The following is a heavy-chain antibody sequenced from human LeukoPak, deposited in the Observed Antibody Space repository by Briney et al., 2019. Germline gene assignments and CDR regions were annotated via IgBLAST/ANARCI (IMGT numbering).Heavy chain of an antibody. D-gene: IGHD3-9*01. CDR1: GGSISSYY. CDR3: ARGPEYYDILTGYYD. CDR2: IYTSGST. V-gene: IGHV4-4*07. J-gene: IGHJ4*02. Sequence: SETLSLTCTVSGGSISSYYWSWIRQPAGKGLEWIGRIYTSGSTNYNPSLKSRVTMSVDTSKNQFSLKLSSVTAADTAVYYCARGPEYYDILTGYYDWGQGTLVTVSS.